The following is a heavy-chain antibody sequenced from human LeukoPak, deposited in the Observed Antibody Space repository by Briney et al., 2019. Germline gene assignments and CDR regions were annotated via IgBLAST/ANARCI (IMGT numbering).Heavy chain of an antibody. CDR3: ARIPPGGLTLRAAFDI. J-gene: IGHJ3*02. Sequence: ASVKVSCKASGYTFTSYDINWVRQATGQGLEWMGWMNPNSGYTGYAQKFQGRITITRNTSITTAYMELSSLRSEDTAVYYCARIPPGGLTLRAAFDIWGQGTMVTVSS. CDR2: MNPNSGYT. D-gene: IGHD3-16*01. CDR1: GYTFTSYD. V-gene: IGHV1-8*03.